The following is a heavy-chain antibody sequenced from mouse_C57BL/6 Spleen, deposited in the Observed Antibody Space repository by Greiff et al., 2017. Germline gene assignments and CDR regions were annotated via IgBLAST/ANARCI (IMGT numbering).Heavy chain of an antibody. CDR3: ASRGLYGNYFFDD. CDR1: GYTFTSYW. CDR2: IYPGSGST. D-gene: IGHD2-1*01. Sequence: QVQLQQPGAELVKPGASVKMSCKASGYTFTSYWITWVKQRPGQGLEWIGDIYPGSGSTNYNEKFKGKATLTVDKSSSTAYMELRSLTSEDSAVYYCASRGLYGNYFFDDWGQGTTLTVSS. V-gene: IGHV1-55*01. J-gene: IGHJ2*01.